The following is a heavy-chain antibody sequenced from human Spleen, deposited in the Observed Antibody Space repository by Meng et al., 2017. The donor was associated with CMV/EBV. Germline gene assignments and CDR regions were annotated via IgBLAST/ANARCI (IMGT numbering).Heavy chain of an antibody. D-gene: IGHD3-22*01. CDR2: VYPGDSDT. CDR3: ARRRKDYYNNNDYFDY. J-gene: IGHJ4*02. CDR1: GYSFISYW. Sequence: GESLKISCKGSGYSFISYWVAWVRQMPGKGLEWMGIVYPGDSDTRCSPSFQGHVTISVDKSIRTAYLQWSSLKASDTAIYYCARRRKDYYNNNDYFDYWGQGALVTVSS. V-gene: IGHV5-51*01.